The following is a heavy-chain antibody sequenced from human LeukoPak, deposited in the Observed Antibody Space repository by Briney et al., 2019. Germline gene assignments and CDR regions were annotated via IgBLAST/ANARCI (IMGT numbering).Heavy chain of an antibody. D-gene: IGHD6-19*01. V-gene: IGHV1-18*01. CDR1: GYTFTSYG. CDR2: ISACNGNT. Sequence: EASVKVSCKASGYTFTSYGISWVRQAPGQGLEWMGWISACNGNTNYAQKLQGRVTMTTDTSTSTAYMELRSLRSDDTAVYYCASFAVAGNSDYWGQGTLVTVSS. J-gene: IGHJ4*02. CDR3: ASFAVAGNSDY.